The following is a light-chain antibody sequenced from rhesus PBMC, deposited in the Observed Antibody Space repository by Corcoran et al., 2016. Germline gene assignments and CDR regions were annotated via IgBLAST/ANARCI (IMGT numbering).Light chain of an antibody. CDR2: HAS. J-gene: IGKJ4*01. Sequence: DIQMTQSPSSLSASVGDRVTITCRASQGISSYLAWYQQKPGKAPKSLIYHASTLERGVPSRFSGSGCGTEFTLTISSLQSEDFATYYCQQYTSDPLTFGGGTKVEIK. CDR1: QGISSY. V-gene: IGKV1-37*01. CDR3: QQYTSDPLT.